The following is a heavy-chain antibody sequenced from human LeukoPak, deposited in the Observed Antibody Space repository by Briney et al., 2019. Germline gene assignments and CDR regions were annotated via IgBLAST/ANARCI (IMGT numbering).Heavy chain of an antibody. CDR3: AKAYDSSGYYYFFGY. V-gene: IGHV3-23*01. J-gene: IGHJ4*02. CDR1: GFTFSSYA. CDR2: ISGSGGST. D-gene: IGHD3-22*01. Sequence: GGSLRLSCAASGFTFSSYAMSWVRQAPGKGLEWVSAISGSGGSTYYADSVKGRFTISRDNSKNTLYPQMNSLRAEDTAVYYCAKAYDSSGYYYFFGYWGQGTLVTVSS.